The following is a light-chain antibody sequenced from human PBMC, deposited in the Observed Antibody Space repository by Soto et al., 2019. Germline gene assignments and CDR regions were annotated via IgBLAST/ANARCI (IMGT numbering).Light chain of an antibody. Sequence: DIQMTQSPPSLSASVGDRVTITCQASQAISNFVAWYQQKAGKAPSLLIYEASTLQSGVPSRFSGRGSGTAFTLTISSLQPEDVATYFCQNYNGAPYAFGQGTKLEIK. CDR1: QAISNF. V-gene: IGKV1-27*01. CDR3: QNYNGAPYA. CDR2: EAS. J-gene: IGKJ2*01.